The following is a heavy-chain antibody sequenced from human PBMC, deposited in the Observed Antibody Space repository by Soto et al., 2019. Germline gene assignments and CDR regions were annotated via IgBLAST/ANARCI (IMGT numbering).Heavy chain of an antibody. Sequence: GGSLRLSCAASGFTFSSYGMHWVRQAPGKGLECVAVIWYDGSNKYYADSVKGRFTISRDNSKNTLYLQMNSLRAEDTAVYYCARDSRYSSGWSDYWGQGTLVTVYS. CDR1: GFTFSSYG. V-gene: IGHV3-33*01. D-gene: IGHD6-19*01. CDR2: IWYDGSNK. J-gene: IGHJ4*02. CDR3: ARDSRYSSGWSDY.